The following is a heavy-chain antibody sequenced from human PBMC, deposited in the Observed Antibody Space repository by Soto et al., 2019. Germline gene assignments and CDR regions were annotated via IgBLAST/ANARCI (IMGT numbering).Heavy chain of an antibody. V-gene: IGHV3-7*01. Sequence: EVQLVESGGGLVQPGGSLRLSCAASGFTFSDYWMSWVRQAPGKGLEWVANIKQDGSEKYYVDSVKGRFTISRDNAKNSLYLQMNSLRAVDTAVYYCASSMVLGIRYANWGQGTLVTVSS. CDR2: IKQDGSEK. J-gene: IGHJ4*02. CDR3: ASSMVLGIRYAN. CDR1: GFTFSDYW. D-gene: IGHD3-10*01.